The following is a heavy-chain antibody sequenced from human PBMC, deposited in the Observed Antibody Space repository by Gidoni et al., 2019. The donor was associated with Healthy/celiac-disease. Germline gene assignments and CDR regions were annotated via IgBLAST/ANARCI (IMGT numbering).Heavy chain of an antibody. J-gene: IGHJ4*02. V-gene: IGHV4-34*01. CDR1: GWSFSGYY. CDR2: INHSGST. CDR3: ARGVPASLPRYFDY. D-gene: IGHD2-2*01. Sequence: QVQLQQWGAGLLKPSVTLSLTCAVYGWSFSGYYWGWIRQPPGKGLEWIGEINHSGSTNYNPSLKSRVTISVDTSKNQFSLKLSFVTAADTAVYYCARGVPASLPRYFDYWGQGTLVTVSS.